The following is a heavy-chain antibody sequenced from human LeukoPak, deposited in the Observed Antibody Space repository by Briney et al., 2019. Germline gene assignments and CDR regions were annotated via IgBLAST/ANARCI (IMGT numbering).Heavy chain of an antibody. CDR3: ARLTGSYALYYYYYYMDV. CDR2: ISSSSSYI. V-gene: IGHV3-21*01. Sequence: PGGSLRLSCAASGFTFSNPWMSWVRQAPGKGLEWVSSISSSSSYIYYADSVKGRFTISRDNAKNSLYLQMNSLRAEDTAVYYCARLTGSYALYYYYYYMDVWGKGTTVTVSS. CDR1: GFTFSNPW. D-gene: IGHD1-26*01. J-gene: IGHJ6*03.